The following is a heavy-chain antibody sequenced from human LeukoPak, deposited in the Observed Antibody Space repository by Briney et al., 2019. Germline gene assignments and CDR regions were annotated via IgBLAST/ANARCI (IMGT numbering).Heavy chain of an antibody. CDR3: ASLDAVAGSDAFDI. V-gene: IGHV3-23*01. CDR2: ILSNGFDT. Sequence: GGSLRLSCAASGFTFSSYIMHWVRQAPGKGLEWVSSILSNGFDTSYAESVKGRITISRDNSKNTLFLEMSSLRAEDTALYYCASLDAVAGSDAFDIWGQGTMVTVSS. J-gene: IGHJ3*02. D-gene: IGHD6-19*01. CDR1: GFTFSSYI.